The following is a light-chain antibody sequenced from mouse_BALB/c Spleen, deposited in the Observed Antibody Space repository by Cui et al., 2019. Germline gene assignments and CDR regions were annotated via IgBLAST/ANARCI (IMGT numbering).Light chain of an antibody. CDR1: QDVGTA. CDR2: WAS. J-gene: IGKJ5*01. Sequence: DIVMTQSHKFMSTLVGNRVSIICKASQDVGTAVAWYQQKPGQSPKLLIYWASTRHTGVPDRFTGSGSWTDFTLTISNVQSEDLADYFCQQYNNYPPSLTFGAGTNLELK. V-gene: IGKV6-23*01. CDR3: QQYNNYPPSLT.